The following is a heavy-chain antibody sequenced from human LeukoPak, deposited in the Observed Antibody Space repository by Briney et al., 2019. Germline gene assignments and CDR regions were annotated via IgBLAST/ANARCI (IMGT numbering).Heavy chain of an antibody. D-gene: IGHD1-26*01. J-gene: IGHJ4*02. CDR2: ISGSGGST. V-gene: IGHV3-23*01. CDR1: GFTFSSYA. CDR3: ARRGYHDYSGFDY. Sequence: GGSLRLSCAASGFTFSSYAMSWVRQVSGKGLEWVSVISGSGGSTYYADSVKGRFTISRDNSKNSLYLQMKSLRAEDTALYYCARRGYHDYSGFDYWGQGTLVTVSS.